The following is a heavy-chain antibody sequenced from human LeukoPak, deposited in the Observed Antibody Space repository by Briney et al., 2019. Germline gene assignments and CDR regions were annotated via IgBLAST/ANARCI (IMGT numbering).Heavy chain of an antibody. Sequence: GGSLRLSCAASGFTFSSYGMHWVRQAPGKGLEWVAVISYDGSNKYYADSVKGRFTISRDNSKNTLYLQMNSLRAEDTAVYYCAKDLGGLHYFDYWGQGTLVTVSS. CDR3: AKDLGGLHYFDY. CDR1: GFTFSSYG. J-gene: IGHJ4*02. CDR2: ISYDGSNK. D-gene: IGHD3-16*01. V-gene: IGHV3-30*18.